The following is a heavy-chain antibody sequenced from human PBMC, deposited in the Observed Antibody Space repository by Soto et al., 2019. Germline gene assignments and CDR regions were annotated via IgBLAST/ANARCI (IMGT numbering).Heavy chain of an antibody. CDR2: IDPSDSYT. Sequence: GESLKISCQGSGYRFTNYWIIWVRQMPGKGLEWMGKIDPSDSYTYYSPSFQGQVTISADKSISTAYLQWSSLKASDTAMYYCARHSFGSGWSNYWGQGTLVTVSS. D-gene: IGHD6-19*01. V-gene: IGHV5-10-1*04. J-gene: IGHJ4*02. CDR3: ARHSFGSGWSNY. CDR1: GYRFTNYW.